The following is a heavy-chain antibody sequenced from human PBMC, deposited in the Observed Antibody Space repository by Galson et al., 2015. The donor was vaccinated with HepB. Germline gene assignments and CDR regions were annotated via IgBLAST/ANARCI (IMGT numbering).Heavy chain of an antibody. Sequence: PALVKPTQTLTLTCTFSGFSLSSTGVGVGWIRQPPGKALEWLAVIYWDDDDRYSPSLKSRLKITKDTSKNQVVFTMTNMDPVDTATYYCAHVMITFGGVIGPDAFDIWGQGTMVTVSS. CDR1: GFSLSSTGVG. V-gene: IGHV2-5*02. CDR3: AHVMITFGGVIGPDAFDI. D-gene: IGHD3-16*02. J-gene: IGHJ3*02. CDR2: IYWDDDD.